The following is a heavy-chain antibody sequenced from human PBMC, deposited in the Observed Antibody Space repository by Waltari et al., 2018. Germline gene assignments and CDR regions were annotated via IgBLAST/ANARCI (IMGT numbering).Heavy chain of an antibody. Sequence: QVQLQESGPGLVKPSETLSLTCAVSGYSISSGYYWGWIRQPPGKGLEWIGSIYHSGSTYYHPSLKSRVTISVDTSKNQFSLKLSSVTAADTAVYYCARTMTNYGSGSVFDWFDPWGQGTLVTVSS. CDR3: ARTMTNYGSGSVFDWFDP. CDR2: IYHSGST. CDR1: GYSISSGYY. V-gene: IGHV4-38-2*01. D-gene: IGHD3-10*01. J-gene: IGHJ5*02.